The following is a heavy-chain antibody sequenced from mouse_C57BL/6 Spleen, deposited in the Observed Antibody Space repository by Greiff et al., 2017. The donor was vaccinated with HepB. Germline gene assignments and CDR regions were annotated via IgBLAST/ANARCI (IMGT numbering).Heavy chain of an antibody. V-gene: IGHV5-12*01. Sequence: EVNLVESGGGLVQPGGSLKLSCAASGFTFSDYYMYWVRQTPEKRLEWVAYISNGGGSTYYQDTVKVRFTISRDNAKNTLYLQMSRLKSEDTAMYYCARRIYYDYDRGMDYWGQGTSVTVSS. CDR1: GFTFSDYY. D-gene: IGHD2-4*01. CDR2: ISNGGGST. CDR3: ARRIYYDYDRGMDY. J-gene: IGHJ4*01.